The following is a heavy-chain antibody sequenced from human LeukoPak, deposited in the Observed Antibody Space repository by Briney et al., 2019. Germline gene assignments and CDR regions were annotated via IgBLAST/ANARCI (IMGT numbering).Heavy chain of an antibody. CDR3: AKSAYSSSCSSFDY. V-gene: IGHV3-23*01. Sequence: GGGLGLSRTASRFTFQIYAKRWARQPSGKGLVCVSALSCPSDSTYYTEVLEGRFTISRDNSKNTLYLQMRSSIADDTAIYYCAKSAYSSSCSSFDYWGQGHLVTVSS. CDR1: RFTFQIYA. J-gene: IGHJ4*02. CDR2: LSCPSDST. D-gene: IGHD6-13*01.